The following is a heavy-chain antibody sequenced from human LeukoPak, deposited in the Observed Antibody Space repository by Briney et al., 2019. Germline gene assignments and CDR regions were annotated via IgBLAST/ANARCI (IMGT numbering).Heavy chain of an antibody. CDR2: ISSSSSYI. Sequence: PGGSLRLSCAASGFTFSSYSMNWVRQAPGKGLEWVSSISSSSSYIYYADSVKGRFTISRDNAKNSLYLQMNSLRAEDAAVYYCAREVRFWSGYHYYFDYWGQGTLVTVSS. V-gene: IGHV3-21*01. CDR3: AREVRFWSGYHYYFDY. CDR1: GFTFSSYS. D-gene: IGHD3-3*01. J-gene: IGHJ4*02.